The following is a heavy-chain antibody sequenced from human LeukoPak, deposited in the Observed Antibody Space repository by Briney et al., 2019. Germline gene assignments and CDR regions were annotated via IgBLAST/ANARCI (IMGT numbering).Heavy chain of an antibody. J-gene: IGHJ4*02. V-gene: IGHV4-34*01. Sequence: SETLSLTCAVYGGSFSGYYWSWIRQPPGKGLEWIGEINHSGSTNYNPSLKSRVTISVDTSKNQFSLKLSSVTAADTAVYYRARGGYAVDYRGQGTLVTVSS. D-gene: IGHD5-18*01. CDR1: GGSFSGYY. CDR3: ARGGYAVDY. CDR2: INHSGST.